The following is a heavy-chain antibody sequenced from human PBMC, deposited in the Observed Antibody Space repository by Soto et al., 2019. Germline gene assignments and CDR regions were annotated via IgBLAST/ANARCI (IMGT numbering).Heavy chain of an antibody. CDR2: ISYDGSNK. J-gene: IGHJ4*02. Sequence: QVQLVESGGGVVQPGRSLRLSCAASGFTFSSYAMHWVRQAPGKGLEWVAVISYDGSNKYYADSVKGRFTISRDNSKNTLYLQMNSLRAEDTAVYYCARIFLYYYDSSAPNTTIDYWGQGTLVTVSS. CDR1: GFTFSSYA. CDR3: ARIFLYYYDSSAPNTTIDY. V-gene: IGHV3-30-3*01. D-gene: IGHD3-22*01.